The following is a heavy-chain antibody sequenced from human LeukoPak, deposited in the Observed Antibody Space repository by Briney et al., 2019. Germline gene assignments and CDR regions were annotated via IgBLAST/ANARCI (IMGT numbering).Heavy chain of an antibody. CDR2: IYYSGNT. D-gene: IGHD2-2*02. J-gene: IGHJ4*02. V-gene: IGHV4-59*01. CDR3: ARAYCSSTSCYTPFDY. Sequence: PSETLSLTCTVSGGSISSWYWSWIRQPPGKGLEWIGYIYYSGNTNYNPSLKSRVTISVDTSRNQFSLKVTSVTAADTAVYYCARAYCSSTSCYTPFDYWGQGTLVTVSS. CDR1: GGSISSWY.